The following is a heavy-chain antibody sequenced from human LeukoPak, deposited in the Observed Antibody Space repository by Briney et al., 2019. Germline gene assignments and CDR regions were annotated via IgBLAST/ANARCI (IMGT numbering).Heavy chain of an antibody. CDR1: GYSFTSYW. CDR3: ARQSHYYDSSGSVDY. D-gene: IGHD3-22*01. Sequence: GESLKISCKGSGYSFTSYWIGWVRQMPGKGLEWMGIIYPGDSDTRYSPSFQGQVTISADKSISTAYLQWSSLKASDTAVYYCARQSHYYDSSGSVDYWGQGTLDTVSS. J-gene: IGHJ4*02. V-gene: IGHV5-51*01. CDR2: IYPGDSDT.